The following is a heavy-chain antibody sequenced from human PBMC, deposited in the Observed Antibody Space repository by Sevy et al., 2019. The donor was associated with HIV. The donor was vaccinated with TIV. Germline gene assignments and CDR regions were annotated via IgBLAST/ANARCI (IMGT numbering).Heavy chain of an antibody. V-gene: IGHV4-61*02. Sequence: SETLSLTCTVSGGSVSTGGYYWSWIRQSAGKGLEWIGRILGSGYTDYNPSLKSRVTISRDTSKGQFSLTLTSVTAADTAMYYCVRYIAGPGFDFWGQGIQVTVSS. CDR2: ILGSGYT. J-gene: IGHJ4*02. CDR3: VRYIAGPGFDF. D-gene: IGHD1-26*01. CDR1: GGSVSTGGYY.